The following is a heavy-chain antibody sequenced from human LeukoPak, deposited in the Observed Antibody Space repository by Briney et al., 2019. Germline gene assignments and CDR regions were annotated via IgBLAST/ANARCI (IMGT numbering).Heavy chain of an antibody. CDR1: GGSIRSSTYY. V-gene: IGHV4-39*01. CDR3: ATQAVAGTFDI. Sequence: SETLSLTCTVSGGSIRSSTYYWGWIRQPPGKGLEWIGSIYYSGNTYCNPSLKSRLTISVDTSKNQFSLRLSSVTAADTAVYYCATQAVAGTFDIWGQGTMVTVSS. J-gene: IGHJ3*02. CDR2: IYYSGNT. D-gene: IGHD6-19*01.